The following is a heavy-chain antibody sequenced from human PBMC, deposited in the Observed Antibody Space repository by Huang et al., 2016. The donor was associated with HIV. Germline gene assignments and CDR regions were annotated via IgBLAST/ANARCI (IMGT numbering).Heavy chain of an antibody. V-gene: IGHV1-69*13. CDR1: GGTFSSYA. Sequence: QVQLVQSGAEVKKPGSSVKVSCKASGGTFSSYASRWVRQAPGQGLEWMGGISHNCGTANDAQKFQGRVTITADESTSTAYMELSSLRYEDTAVYYCARARGYYDSSVSYYFDYWGQGTLVTVSS. CDR2: ISHNCGTA. J-gene: IGHJ4*02. D-gene: IGHD3-22*01. CDR3: ARARGYYDSSVSYYFDY.